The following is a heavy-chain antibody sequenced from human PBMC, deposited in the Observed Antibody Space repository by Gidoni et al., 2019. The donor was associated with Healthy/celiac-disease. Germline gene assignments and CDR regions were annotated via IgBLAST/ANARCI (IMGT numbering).Heavy chain of an antibody. J-gene: IGHJ4*02. CDR1: GYTFTSYD. V-gene: IGHV1-8*01. Sequence: QVQLVQSGAEVKKPGASVKVSCKAAGYTFTSYDSNWERQATGQGLEWMGWMNPNSGNTGYAQKFQGRVTMTRNTSISTAYMELSSLRSEDTAVYYCARGLNFWSGYLLGYWGQGTLVTVSS. CDR3: ARGLNFWSGYLLGY. D-gene: IGHD3-3*01. CDR2: MNPNSGNT.